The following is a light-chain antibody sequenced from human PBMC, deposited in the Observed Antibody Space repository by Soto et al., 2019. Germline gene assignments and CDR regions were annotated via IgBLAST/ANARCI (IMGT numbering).Light chain of an antibody. CDR1: QSVGNK. V-gene: IGKV3-15*01. Sequence: EIVMTQSPATLSVSLGERVTLSCRASQSVGNKLAWYQQKGGQAPRLLIFGASNRATGVPARFSGSGSGTEFTLTISSLQSEDFAVYYCQQCETWPAITFGQGTRLEI. CDR3: QQCETWPAIT. CDR2: GAS. J-gene: IGKJ5*01.